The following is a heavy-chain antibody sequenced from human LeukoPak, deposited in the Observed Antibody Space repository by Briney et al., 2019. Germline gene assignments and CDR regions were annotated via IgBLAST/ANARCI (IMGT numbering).Heavy chain of an antibody. D-gene: IGHD2-21*02. J-gene: IGHJ2*01. Sequence: SETLSLTCAVYGGSFSGYYWSWIRQPPGKGLEWIGEINHSGSTYYNPSLKSRVTISVDTSKNQFSLKLSSVTAADTAVYYCARRGSAGGVTPDWYFDLWGRGTLVTVSS. CDR2: INHSGST. CDR3: ARRGSAGGVTPDWYFDL. V-gene: IGHV4-34*01. CDR1: GGSFSGYY.